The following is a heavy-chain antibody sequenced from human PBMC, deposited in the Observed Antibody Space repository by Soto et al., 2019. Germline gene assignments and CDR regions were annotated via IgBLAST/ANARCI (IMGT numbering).Heavy chain of an antibody. CDR2: INHSGST. CDR3: ARGSKSRYFDWLPRGFDY. Sequence: QVQLQQWGAGLLKPSETLSLTCAVYGGSFSGYYWCWIRQPPGKGLEWIGEINHSGSTNYNPSLKSRVTISVDTSKNQFFLKLSSVTAADTAVYYCARGSKSRYFDWLPRGFDYWGQGTLVTVSS. CDR1: GGSFSGYY. V-gene: IGHV4-34*01. J-gene: IGHJ4*02. D-gene: IGHD3-9*01.